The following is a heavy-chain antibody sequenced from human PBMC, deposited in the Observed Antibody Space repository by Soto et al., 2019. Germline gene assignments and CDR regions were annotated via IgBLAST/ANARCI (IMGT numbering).Heavy chain of an antibody. CDR1: GGTFSRHT. V-gene: IGHV1-69*01. CDR2: IIPMFGTA. CDR3: ARGWGYDSSDYYYAY. D-gene: IGHD3-22*01. J-gene: IGHJ4*02. Sequence: QVQLVQSGAEVRKPGSSVKVSCKASGGTFSRHTISWVRQAPGQGLEWMGGIIPMFGTANHAQKFRGRVTIIADESTSTAYMELSSLRSEDTAIYYCARGWGYDSSDYYYAYWGQGTPVIVSS.